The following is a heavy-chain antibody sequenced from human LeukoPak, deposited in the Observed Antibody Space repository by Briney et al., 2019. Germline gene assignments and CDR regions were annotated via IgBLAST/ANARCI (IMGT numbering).Heavy chain of an antibody. Sequence: EASVKVSCKASGYTFTSYYMHWVRQAPGQGLEWMGIINPSGGSTSYAQKFQGRVTMTRDMSTSTVYMELSSLRSEDTAVYYCARVGVGATTGGRGIFDYWGQGTLVTVSS. CDR1: GYTFTSYY. D-gene: IGHD1-26*01. CDR3: ARVGVGATTGGRGIFDY. V-gene: IGHV1-46*01. J-gene: IGHJ4*02. CDR2: INPSGGST.